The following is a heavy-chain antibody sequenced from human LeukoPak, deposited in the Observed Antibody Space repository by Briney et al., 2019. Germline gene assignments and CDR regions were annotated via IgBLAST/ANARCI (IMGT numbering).Heavy chain of an antibody. J-gene: IGHJ6*03. V-gene: IGHV3-11*01. D-gene: IGHD3-9*01. CDR1: GFTFSDYY. CDR2: ISSSGSTI. Sequence: GGSLRLSCAASGFTFSDYYMSWIRQAPGKGLEWVSYISSSGSTIYYADSVKGRFTISRDNAKNSLYLQMNSLRAEDTAVYYCAREDYDILTGYKYWYMDVWGKGTTVTISS. CDR3: AREDYDILTGYKYWYMDV.